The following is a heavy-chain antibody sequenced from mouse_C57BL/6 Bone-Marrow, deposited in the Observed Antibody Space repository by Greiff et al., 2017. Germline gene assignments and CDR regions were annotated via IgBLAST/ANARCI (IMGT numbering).Heavy chain of an antibody. CDR1: GYTFTDYE. CDR2: IDPDTGGT. CDR3: TWPVVATGKFCYYARDY. V-gene: IGHV1-15*01. Sequence: VQLQESGAELVRPGASVTLSCKASGYTFTDYEMHWVKQTPVHGLEWIGAIDPDTGGTAYNQKFKGKAILTADKSSSTAYMELRSLTSEDSAVXYGTWPVVATGKFCYYARDYWGQGTSVTVSA. J-gene: IGHJ4*01. D-gene: IGHD1-1*01.